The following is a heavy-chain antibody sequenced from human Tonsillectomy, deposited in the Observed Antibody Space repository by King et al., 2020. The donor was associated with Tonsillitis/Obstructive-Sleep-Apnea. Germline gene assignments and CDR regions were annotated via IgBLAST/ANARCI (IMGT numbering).Heavy chain of an antibody. D-gene: IGHD4-17*01. CDR1: GGSFSGYY. Sequence: VQLQQWGAGLLKASETLSLTCAVYGGSFSGYYWSWIRQPPGKVLEWIGEINHSGSTNYTPSLKSRVTISVDTSKNQFYLKLTSVTAADTAVYYCARGLTVTRSTDYWGQGTLVTVSS. J-gene: IGHJ4*02. V-gene: IGHV4-34*01. CDR3: ARGLTVTRSTDY. CDR2: INHSGST.